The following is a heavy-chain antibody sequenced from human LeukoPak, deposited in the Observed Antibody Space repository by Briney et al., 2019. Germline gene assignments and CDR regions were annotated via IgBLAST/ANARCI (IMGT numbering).Heavy chain of an antibody. Sequence: PGGSLRLSCAASGFTFSSYAISWVRQAPGRGLEWGSIISSGSGNTYYADSVKGRFSISRDNSKNTLYLQMNSLRAEDTAVYYCAKRIDCSGACPSHYWGQGTLVTVSS. V-gene: IGHV3-23*01. J-gene: IGHJ4*02. CDR3: AKRIDCSGACPSHY. CDR1: GFTFSSYA. D-gene: IGHD2-15*01. CDR2: ISSGSGNT.